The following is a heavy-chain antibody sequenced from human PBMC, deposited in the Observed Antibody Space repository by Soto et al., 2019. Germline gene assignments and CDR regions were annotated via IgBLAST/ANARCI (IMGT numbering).Heavy chain of an antibody. CDR1: GFSFSRFW. D-gene: IGHD5-18*01. CDR3: APLNSFGSEY. Sequence: VGSLRLSCVSSGFSFSRFWMHWVRRVPGKGLVWVSRITGDGAITTYADSVRGRFTISRDNAKSTVYLQMDSLRAEDTAVYYCAPLNSFGSEYWGQGTPVSVSS. CDR2: ITGDGAIT. J-gene: IGHJ4*02. V-gene: IGHV3-74*01.